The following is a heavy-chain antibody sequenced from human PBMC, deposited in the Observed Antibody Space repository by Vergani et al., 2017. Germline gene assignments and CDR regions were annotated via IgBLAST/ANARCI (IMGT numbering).Heavy chain of an antibody. Sequence: QVQLQASGPGLVKPSATLSLTCTVSGGSISSSSYYWGWIRQPPGKGLEWIGSIYYSGSTYYNPSLKSRVTISVDTSKNQFSLKLSSVTAADTAVYYCAREGCGGDCSGPYWYFDLWGRGTLVTVSS. CDR3: AREGCGGDCSGPYWYFDL. CDR1: GGSISSSSYY. CDR2: IYYSGST. D-gene: IGHD2-21*01. V-gene: IGHV4-39*07. J-gene: IGHJ2*01.